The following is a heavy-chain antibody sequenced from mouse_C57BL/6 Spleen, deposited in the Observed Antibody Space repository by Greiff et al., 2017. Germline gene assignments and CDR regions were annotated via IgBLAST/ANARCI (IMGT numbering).Heavy chain of an antibody. J-gene: IGHJ1*03. Sequence: QVQLQQPGAELVKPGASVKLSCKASGYTFTSYWMHWVKQRPGRGLEWIGRIDPNSGGTKYNEKFKSKATLTVDKPSSTAYMQLSSLTSEDSAVYYCARGNGYGYDGDWDFDVWGTGTTVTVSS. CDR2: IDPNSGGT. D-gene: IGHD2-2*01. CDR1: GYTFTSYW. CDR3: ARGNGYGYDGDWDFDV. V-gene: IGHV1-72*01.